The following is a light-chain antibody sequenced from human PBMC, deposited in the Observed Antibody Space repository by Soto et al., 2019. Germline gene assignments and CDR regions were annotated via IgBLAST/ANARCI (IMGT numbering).Light chain of an antibody. Sequence: QSALTQPASVSGSPGQSITISCTGTSSDVGSYNLVSWYQQHPGKAPKLIIYEGTKRPSGVSNRFSASKSANTASLTISGLQAADEADYYCCSYTRSSTLLFGGGTKLTVL. CDR3: CSYTRSSTLL. CDR1: SSDVGSYNL. V-gene: IGLV2-23*01. J-gene: IGLJ2*01. CDR2: EGT.